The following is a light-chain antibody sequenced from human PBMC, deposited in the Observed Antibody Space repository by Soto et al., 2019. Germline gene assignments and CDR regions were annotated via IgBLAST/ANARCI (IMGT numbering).Light chain of an antibody. CDR2: GAS. J-gene: IGKJ1*01. CDR3: QQYGASTWT. Sequence: EVVLTQSPGTLSLSPGERATLSCRASQSVGSSYLAWYQQKPGQAPRLLIHGASNRASGIPDRFSGSGSATDFTLTISRLEPEDFAVYYCQQYGASTWTFGQGTKVEIK. CDR1: QSVGSSY. V-gene: IGKV3-20*01.